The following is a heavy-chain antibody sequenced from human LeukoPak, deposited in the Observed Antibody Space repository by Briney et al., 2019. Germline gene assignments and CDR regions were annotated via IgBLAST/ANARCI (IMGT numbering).Heavy chain of an antibody. CDR3: ARQGSGSSYYYYTFPY. Sequence: PSETLSLTCAVYGGSLSGYYWSWIRQPPGKGLGWIGEINHSGNTNYNPSLKSRVTMSVDTSKNHFYLELISVTAADTAVYHCARQGSGSSYYYYTFPYWGQGTLVTVSS. J-gene: IGHJ4*02. V-gene: IGHV4-34*01. CDR1: GGSLSGYY. CDR2: INHSGNT. D-gene: IGHD1-26*01.